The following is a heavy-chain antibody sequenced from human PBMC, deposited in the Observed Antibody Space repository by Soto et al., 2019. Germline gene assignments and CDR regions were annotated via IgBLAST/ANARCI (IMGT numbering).Heavy chain of an antibody. Sequence: EVQLVQSGAEVKKSGESLRISCKVSGYSFASQWISWVRQVPGKGQEWMGRIDLSESYTTYNPSFQGHVTFSADKSINTAYLQWRSLEASDTAIYYCATQGLTTYYFGYWGQGTLVTVSS. J-gene: IGHJ4*02. CDR3: ATQGLTTYYFGY. V-gene: IGHV5-10-1*03. D-gene: IGHD2-15*01. CDR1: GYSFASQW. CDR2: IDLSESYT.